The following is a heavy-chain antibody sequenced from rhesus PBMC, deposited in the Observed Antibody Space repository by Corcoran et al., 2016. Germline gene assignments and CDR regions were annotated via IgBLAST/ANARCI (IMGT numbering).Heavy chain of an antibody. Sequence: EVQLVQSGAEVKKPGASVKISCQPSGYTCTDYNLPWVRQAPGKGLEWMVRVDPEDGEAIHAQKFQDRVTITADTSTDTAYMELSSLRSEDTAVYYCATSGYSSGFDYWGQGVLVTVSS. CDR1: GYTCTDYN. CDR3: ATSGYSSGFDY. V-gene: IGHV1-111*02. D-gene: IGHD6-31*01. CDR2: VDPEDGEA. J-gene: IGHJ4*01.